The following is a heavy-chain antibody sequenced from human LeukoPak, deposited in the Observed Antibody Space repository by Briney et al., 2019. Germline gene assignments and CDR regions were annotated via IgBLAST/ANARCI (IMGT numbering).Heavy chain of an antibody. Sequence: GGSLRLSCGASGFTLSSRGMHWVRQAPGKGLEWMAVVTYDGSKEDYADSVRGRFTISRDNSKHMLYLHMNNLTVEDTGVYYCAEDQRGSGPDYPPLDSWGLGTLVVVSS. D-gene: IGHD3-10*01. CDR1: GFTLSSRG. V-gene: IGHV3-30*18. CDR2: VTYDGSKE. CDR3: AEDQRGSGPDYPPLDS. J-gene: IGHJ4*02.